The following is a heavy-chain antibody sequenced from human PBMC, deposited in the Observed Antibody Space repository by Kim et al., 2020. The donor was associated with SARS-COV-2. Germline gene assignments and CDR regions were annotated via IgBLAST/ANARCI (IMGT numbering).Heavy chain of an antibody. Sequence: SETLSLTCTVSGGSISSSNYYWGWIRQPPGKGLEWIGSIYYSGSTYYNPSLKSRVTISVDTSKNRFSLKLSSVTAADTAVYYCARGGGDYGDYFYGMDVWGQGTTVTVSS. CDR1: GGSISSSNYY. CDR2: IYYSGST. J-gene: IGHJ6*02. CDR3: ARGGGDYGDYFYGMDV. V-gene: IGHV4-39*07. D-gene: IGHD3-10*01.